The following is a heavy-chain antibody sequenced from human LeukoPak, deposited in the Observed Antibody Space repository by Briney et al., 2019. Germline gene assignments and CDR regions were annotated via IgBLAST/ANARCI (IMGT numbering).Heavy chain of an antibody. CDR3: ARDVEMATTGDY. CDR1: GFTFSSYA. CDR2: ISSNGGST. D-gene: IGHD5-24*01. V-gene: IGHV3-64*01. J-gene: IGHJ4*02. Sequence: GGSLRLSCAASGFTFSSYAMHWVRQAPGKGLEYVSAISSNGGSTYYANSVKGRFTISRDNSKNTLYLQMGSLRAEDMAVYYCARDVEMATTGDYWGQGTLVTVSS.